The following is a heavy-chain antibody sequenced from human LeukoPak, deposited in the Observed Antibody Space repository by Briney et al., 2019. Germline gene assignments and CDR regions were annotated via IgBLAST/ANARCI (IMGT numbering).Heavy chain of an antibody. Sequence: GGSLRLSCAASEFTFSSYGMHWVRQAPGKGLEWVAFIRYDGSNKYYADSVKGRFTIPRDNSKTTLYLQMNSLRVEDTAVYYCAKDRAYYSGSGSLLIDYWGQGTLVTVSS. CDR1: EFTFSSYG. CDR2: IRYDGSNK. CDR3: AKDRAYYSGSGSLLIDY. V-gene: IGHV3-30*02. D-gene: IGHD3-10*01. J-gene: IGHJ4*02.